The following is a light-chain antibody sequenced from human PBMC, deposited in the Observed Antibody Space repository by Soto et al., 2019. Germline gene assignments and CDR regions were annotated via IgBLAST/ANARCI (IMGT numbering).Light chain of an antibody. J-gene: IGLJ2*01. V-gene: IGLV2-23*01. CDR1: SSDVGKYNL. CDR2: EDI. Sequence: QSALTQPASVSASPGQSITISCTGTSSDVGKYNLVSWYQQHPGKAPKLVIYEDIERPSGVSNRFSGSKSGNTASLTISVLQTEDEADYYCCSYAGGTGVVVGGGTQLTVL. CDR3: CSYAGGTGVV.